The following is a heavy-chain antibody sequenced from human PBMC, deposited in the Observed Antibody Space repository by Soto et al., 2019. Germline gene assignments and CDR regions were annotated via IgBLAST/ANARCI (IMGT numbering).Heavy chain of an antibody. CDR3: ARDLAKGGGSAGFDN. Sequence: ASGKVSCKASGDTFTANYIHWVRQPPGQGFEWRGWIDPRSGGTEHEQKCQGRVTMTWDTSLSTVYMALTRLTSDDTAVYYCARDLAKGGGSAGFDNWGQGALVKVSS. V-gene: IGHV1-2*02. CDR2: IDPRSGGT. CDR1: GDTFTANY. J-gene: IGHJ4*02. D-gene: IGHD1-26*01.